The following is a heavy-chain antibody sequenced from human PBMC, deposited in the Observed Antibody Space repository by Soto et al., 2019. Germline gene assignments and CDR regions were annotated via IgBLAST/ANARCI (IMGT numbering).Heavy chain of an antibody. V-gene: IGHV3-7*01. Sequence: EVQLVESGGGLVQPGGSLRLSCAASGFSFSTYWMSWVRQAPGKGLEWVANIKQDGSEKYYVDSVKGRFTISRYNAKNSLYLQMNSLRGEDTAVYYCATRGYCSGGSCSQVVDYWGQGTLVIVSS. CDR1: GFSFSTYW. CDR3: ATRGYCSGGSCSQVVDY. J-gene: IGHJ4*02. D-gene: IGHD2-15*01. CDR2: IKQDGSEK.